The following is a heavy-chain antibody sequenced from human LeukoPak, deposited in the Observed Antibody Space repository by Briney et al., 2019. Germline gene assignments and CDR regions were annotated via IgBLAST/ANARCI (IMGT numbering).Heavy chain of an antibody. CDR3: ARTRGTTTFYYYMDV. CDR2: INPSGGST. V-gene: IGHV1-46*01. D-gene: IGHD1-7*01. J-gene: IGHJ6*03. Sequence: ASVKVSCKASGYTFTSYYMHWVRQAPGQGLEWMGIINPSGGSTSYAQKFQGRVTMTRDTSTSTVYMELSSLRSEDTAVYCCARTRGTTTFYYYMDVWGKGTTVTVSS. CDR1: GYTFTSYY.